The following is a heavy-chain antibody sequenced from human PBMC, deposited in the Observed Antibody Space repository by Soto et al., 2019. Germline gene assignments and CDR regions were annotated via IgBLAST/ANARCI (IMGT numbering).Heavy chain of an antibody. D-gene: IGHD2-2*01. CDR3: ARDNSYARDY. CDR2: IHYGGTT. CDR1: STSISSYY. V-gene: IGHV4-59*01. Sequence: SETLSLACTVSSTSISSYYWSWIRQPPGKGLEWIANIHYGGTTNYNPSLASRVTLSVDTSKNQFSLKMTSVTAAYRAMYFCARDNSYARDYWGRGTLVTVSS. J-gene: IGHJ4*02.